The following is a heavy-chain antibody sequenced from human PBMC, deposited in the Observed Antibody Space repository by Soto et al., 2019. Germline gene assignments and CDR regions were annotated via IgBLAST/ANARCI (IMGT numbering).Heavy chain of an antibody. CDR2: ISAYNGNT. CDR3: ARARKMADRGYYYYGMDV. J-gene: IGHJ6*02. Sequence: QVQLVQSGAEVKKPGASVKVSCKASGYTFTSYGISWVRQAPGQGLEWMGWISAYNGNTNYTQKLQGRVTMTTDTSTSTAYMELRSLRSDDAAVDYCARARKMADRGYYYYGMDVWGQGTTVTVSS. V-gene: IGHV1-18*04. CDR1: GYTFTSYG.